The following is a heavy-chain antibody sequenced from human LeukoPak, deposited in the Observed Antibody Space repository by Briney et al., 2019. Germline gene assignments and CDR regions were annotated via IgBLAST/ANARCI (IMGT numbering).Heavy chain of an antibody. CDR3: ARGDGYNFWDY. Sequence: GGSLRLSCAASGFTVSSNYMSWVRQAPGKGLEWVSVIYISGSTYYADSVKGRFTISRDNSKNTLYLQMNSLRAEDTAVYYCARGDGYNFWDYWGQGALVTVSS. CDR2: IYISGST. J-gene: IGHJ4*02. D-gene: IGHD5-24*01. CDR1: GFTVSSNY. V-gene: IGHV3-53*01.